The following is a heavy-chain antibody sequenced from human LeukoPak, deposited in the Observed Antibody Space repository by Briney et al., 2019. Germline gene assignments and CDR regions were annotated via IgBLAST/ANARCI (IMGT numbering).Heavy chain of an antibody. Sequence: ASVKVSCKTSGYTFTSYYMHWVRQAPGQGLEWMGIINPSGGSTSYAQKFQGRITMTRDTSTSTVYMELSSLRSEDTAVYYCARDRGGHDYGGYLVYWGQGTLVTVSS. V-gene: IGHV1-46*01. CDR3: ARDRGGHDYGGYLVY. CDR2: INPSGGST. CDR1: GYTFTSYY. D-gene: IGHD4-23*01. J-gene: IGHJ4*02.